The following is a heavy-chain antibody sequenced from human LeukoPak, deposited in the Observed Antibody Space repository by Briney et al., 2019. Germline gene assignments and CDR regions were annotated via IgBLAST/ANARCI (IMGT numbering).Heavy chain of an antibody. CDR1: GYTFTSYD. Sequence: ASVKVSCKASGYTFTSYDINWVRQAPGQGLKWMGWMNPNSGNTGYAQKFRGRVTITRNTSISTAYMELSSLRSEDTAVYYCARSGAAAGFGFDYWGQGTLVTVSS. D-gene: IGHD6-13*01. CDR3: ARSGAAAGFGFDY. V-gene: IGHV1-8*03. CDR2: MNPNSGNT. J-gene: IGHJ4*02.